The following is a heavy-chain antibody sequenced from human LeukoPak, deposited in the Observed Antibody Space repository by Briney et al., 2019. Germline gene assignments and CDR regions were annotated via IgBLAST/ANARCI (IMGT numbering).Heavy chain of an antibody. D-gene: IGHD3-22*01. J-gene: IGHJ2*01. CDR1: GYTLTGYY. Sequence: ASVKVSCKASGYTLTGYYMHWVRQAPGQGLEWMGWINPNSGGTNYAQKFQGRVTMTRDTSISTAYMELSRLRSDDTAVYYCARAAPYYYDSSGYQSDLWGRGTLVTVSS. V-gene: IGHV1-2*02. CDR2: INPNSGGT. CDR3: ARAAPYYYDSSGYQSDL.